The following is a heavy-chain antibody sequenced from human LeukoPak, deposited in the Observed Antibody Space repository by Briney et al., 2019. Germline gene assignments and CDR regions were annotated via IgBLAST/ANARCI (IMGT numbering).Heavy chain of an antibody. Sequence: GGSLRLSCTASGFTFVDYAVSWVRQVPGRGLEWVGFIRSKAYGGISEYAASVKGRFTISRDDSKSIAYLQMNSLKTEDTAVYYCTRDYGDYKGDYWGQGTLVTVSS. J-gene: IGHJ4*02. CDR2: IRSKAYGGIS. D-gene: IGHD4-17*01. CDR1: GFTFVDYA. CDR3: TRDYGDYKGDY. V-gene: IGHV3-49*04.